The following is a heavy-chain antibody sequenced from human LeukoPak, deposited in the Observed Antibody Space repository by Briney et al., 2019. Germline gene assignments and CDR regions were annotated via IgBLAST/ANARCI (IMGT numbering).Heavy chain of an antibody. J-gene: IGHJ4*02. CDR1: GFSFDNFA. CDR3: ARPTEMATLLGL. V-gene: IGHV3-23*01. D-gene: IGHD5-24*01. CDR2: IIGSSGST. Sequence: GGSLRLSCVASGFSFDNFAMNWVRQAPGKGLEWVSLIIGSSGSTFYADSVKGRFTISRDNAKNSLYLQMNSLRAEDTAVYYCARPTEMATLLGLWGQGTLVTVSS.